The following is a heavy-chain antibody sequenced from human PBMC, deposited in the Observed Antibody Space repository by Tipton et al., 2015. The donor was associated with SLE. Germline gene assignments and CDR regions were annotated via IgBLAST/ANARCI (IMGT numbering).Heavy chain of an antibody. V-gene: IGHV3-30*04. J-gene: IGHJ6*03. Sequence: SLRLSCAASGFTFSSYAMHWVRQAPGKGLEWVAVISYDGSYKYYADSVKGRFTISRDNSKNTLFLQMNSLRAEDTAVYYCARGGYYDILTGENYYYMDVWGKGTTVTVSS. CDR1: GFTFSSYA. D-gene: IGHD3-9*01. CDR3: ARGGYYDILTGENYYYMDV. CDR2: ISYDGSYK.